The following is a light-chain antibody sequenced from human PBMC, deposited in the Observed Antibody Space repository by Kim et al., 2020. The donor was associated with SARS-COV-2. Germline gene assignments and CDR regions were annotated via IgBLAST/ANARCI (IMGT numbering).Light chain of an antibody. CDR2: DVS. V-gene: IGLV2-14*03. J-gene: IGLJ3*02. CDR1: ISDIGGYNY. Sequence: QSALTQPASVSGSPGQSITISCTGTISDIGGYNYVAWYQQHPGKAPKLMIYDVSNRPSGVSNRFSGSKSGNTASLTISGLQAEDEADYYCSSYTSSITWVFGGGTQLTVL. CDR3: SSYTSSITWV.